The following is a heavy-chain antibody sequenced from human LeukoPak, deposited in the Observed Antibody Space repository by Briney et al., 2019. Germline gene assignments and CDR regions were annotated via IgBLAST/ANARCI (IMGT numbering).Heavy chain of an antibody. CDR3: ARACYDFWSGYYTNNWFDP. CDR1: GGSFSDYY. Sequence: PSEALSLTCAVYGGSFSDYYWSWIRQPPGKGLEWIGEINHSGSTNYNPSLKSRVTISVDTSKNQFSLKLSSVTAADTAVYYCARACYDFWSGYYTNNWFDPWGQGTLVAVSS. J-gene: IGHJ5*02. CDR2: INHSGST. D-gene: IGHD3-3*01. V-gene: IGHV4-34*01.